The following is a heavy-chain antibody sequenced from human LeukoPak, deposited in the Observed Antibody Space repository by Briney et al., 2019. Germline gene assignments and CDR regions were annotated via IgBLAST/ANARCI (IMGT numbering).Heavy chain of an antibody. CDR1: GYTFTSYG. CDR3: ALIVVVPAAMNYYYYYGMDV. V-gene: IGHV1-18*01. J-gene: IGHJ6*02. D-gene: IGHD2-2*01. Sequence: ASVKVSCKASGYTFTSYGISWVRQAPGQGLEWMGWMSAYNGNTNYAQKLQGRVTMTTDTSTSTAYMELRSLRSDDTAVYYCALIVVVPAAMNYYYYYGMDVWGQGTTVTVSS. CDR2: MSAYNGNT.